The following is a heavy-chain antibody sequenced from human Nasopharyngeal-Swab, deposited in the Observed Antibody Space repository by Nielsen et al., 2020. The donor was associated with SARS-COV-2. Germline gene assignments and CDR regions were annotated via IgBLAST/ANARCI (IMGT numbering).Heavy chain of an antibody. CDR2: INAGNGNT. CDR3: ARGIAAAGTLDY. V-gene: IGHV1-3*01. CDR1: GYTFTSYA. J-gene: IGHJ4*02. D-gene: IGHD6-13*01. Sequence: ASVKVSCKASGYTFTSYAMHWVRQAPGQRLEWMGWINAGNGNTKYSQKFQGRVTITRVTSASTAYMELSSLRSEDTAVYYCARGIAAAGTLDYWGQGTLVTVSS.